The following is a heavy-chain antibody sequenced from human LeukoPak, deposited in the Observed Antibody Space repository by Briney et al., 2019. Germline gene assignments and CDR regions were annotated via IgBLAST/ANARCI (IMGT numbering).Heavy chain of an antibody. Sequence: ASVKVSCKTSGYTFTGYYMHWVRQAPGQGLEWMGWINPNSGGTNYAQRFQGRVTMTRDTSISTAYMELSRPRSDDSAVYYCARYFYDSSGSSSDAYDIWGQGTMVTVSS. V-gene: IGHV1-2*02. CDR2: INPNSGGT. CDR1: GYTFTGYY. J-gene: IGHJ3*02. D-gene: IGHD3-22*01. CDR3: ARYFYDSSGSSSDAYDI.